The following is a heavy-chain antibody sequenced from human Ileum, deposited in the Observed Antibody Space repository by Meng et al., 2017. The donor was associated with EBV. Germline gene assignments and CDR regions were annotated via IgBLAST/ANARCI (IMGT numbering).Heavy chain of an antibody. CDR1: GGSFSGYY. CDR3: ASHPGGNSQYYSSGDDY. CDR2: INHRGGA. D-gene: IGHD3-22*01. V-gene: IGHV4-34*01. J-gene: IGHJ4*02. Sequence: VQLQPWGAGLLTPSETLSLTCAVYGGSFSGYYWSWIRQPPGKGLEWIGEINHRGGAFYNPSLKSRVTMSIDTSKNQFSLKLNSVTAADTAVYYCASHPGGNSQYYSSGDDYWGQGALVTVSS.